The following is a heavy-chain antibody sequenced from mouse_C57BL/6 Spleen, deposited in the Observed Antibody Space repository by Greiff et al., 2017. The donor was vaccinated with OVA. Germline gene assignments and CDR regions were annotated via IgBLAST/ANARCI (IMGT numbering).Heavy chain of an antibody. CDR1: GYTFTSYW. J-gene: IGHJ3*01. CDR3: ARWGDYDGIAD. V-gene: IGHV1-72*01. CDR2: IDPNSGGT. Sequence: VQLQQPGAELVKPGASVKLSCKASGYTFTSYWMHWVKQRPGRGLEWIGRIDPNSGGTKYNEKFKSKATLTVDKPSSTAYMQRSSLTSEDSAVYYCARWGDYDGIADWGQGTLVTVSA. D-gene: IGHD2-4*01.